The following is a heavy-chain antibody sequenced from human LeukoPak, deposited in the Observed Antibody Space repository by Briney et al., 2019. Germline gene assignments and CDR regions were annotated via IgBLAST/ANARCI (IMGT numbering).Heavy chain of an antibody. CDR3: ARGPSRMVYAKTKNWFDP. Sequence: SETLSLTCTVSGGSISSGDYYWSWIRQPPGKGLEWIGEINHSGSTNYNPSLKSRVTISVDTSKNQFSLKLSSVTAADTAVYYCARGPSRMVYAKTKNWFDPWGQGTLVTVSS. J-gene: IGHJ5*02. V-gene: IGHV4-39*07. D-gene: IGHD2-8*01. CDR2: INHSGST. CDR1: GGSISSGDYY.